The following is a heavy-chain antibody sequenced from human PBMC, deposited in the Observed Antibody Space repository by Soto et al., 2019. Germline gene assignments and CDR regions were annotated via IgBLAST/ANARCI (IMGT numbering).Heavy chain of an antibody. V-gene: IGHV3-21*01. CDR3: ARVRTTVTLDAFDI. J-gene: IGHJ3*02. D-gene: IGHD4-17*01. CDR1: GFTFSSYS. Sequence: GGSLRLSCGASGFTFSSYSMNWVRQAPGKGLEWVSSISSSSSYIYYADSVKGRFTISRDNAKNSLYLQMNSLRAEDTAVYYCARVRTTVTLDAFDIWGQGTMVTVSS. CDR2: ISSSSSYI.